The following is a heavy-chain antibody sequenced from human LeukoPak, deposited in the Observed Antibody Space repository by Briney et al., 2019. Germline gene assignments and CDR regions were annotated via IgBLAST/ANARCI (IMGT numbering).Heavy chain of an antibody. J-gene: IGHJ4*02. Sequence: GGSLRLSCVASGLTFGNYGMNWVRQAPGKGLEWVSSIGGGGYTTYYADSVRGRFTISRDNSKNTLYLQMNSLRAADTAVYYCARDAGHSYDSSGKTYFDYWGQGTLVTVSS. CDR3: ARDAGHSYDSSGKTYFDY. D-gene: IGHD3-22*01. V-gene: IGHV3-23*01. CDR2: IGGGGYTT. CDR1: GLTFGNYG.